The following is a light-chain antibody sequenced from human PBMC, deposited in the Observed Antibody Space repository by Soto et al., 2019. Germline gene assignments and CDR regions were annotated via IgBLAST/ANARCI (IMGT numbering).Light chain of an antibody. V-gene: IGKV2-28*01. J-gene: IGKJ4*01. CDR3: QEYYHWPVT. CDR2: LGS. CDR1: QSLVHRNGYNY. Sequence: DIVMTQSPLSLPVTPGEPASISCRSSQSLVHRNGYNYLDWYLQKTGQSPHLLIYLGSNRSSGVPDRFSGSGSGTEFTLTVDALQSEDIAIYCCQEYYHWPVTFDEGTKVDI.